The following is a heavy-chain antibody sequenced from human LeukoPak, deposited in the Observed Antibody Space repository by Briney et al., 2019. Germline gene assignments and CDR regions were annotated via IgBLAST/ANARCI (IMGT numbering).Heavy chain of an antibody. D-gene: IGHD1-26*01. CDR2: ISSSGSTI. Sequence: GGSLRLSCAASGFTFSSYEMNWVRQAPGKGLEWVSYISSSGSTIYYADSVKGRFTISRANAKNSLYLQMNSLRAEDTAVYYCARESPGATRDYWGQGTLVTVPS. V-gene: IGHV3-48*03. CDR1: GFTFSSYE. CDR3: ARESPGATRDY. J-gene: IGHJ4*02.